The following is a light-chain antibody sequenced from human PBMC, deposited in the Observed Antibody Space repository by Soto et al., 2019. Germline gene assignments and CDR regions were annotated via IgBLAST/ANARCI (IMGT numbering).Light chain of an antibody. V-gene: IGLV2-8*01. J-gene: IGLJ2*01. CDR1: SSDVGVYDR. CDR3: SSYGGDDFGVI. CDR2: DVS. Sequence: QSALTQSPSASGSPGQSVTISCTGTSSDVGVYDRVSWYQQYPGEVPKLIIHDVSQRPPGVPDRFSCSKSGNTASLTVSGLQAEDEADYYCSSYGGDDFGVIFGGGTKLTVL.